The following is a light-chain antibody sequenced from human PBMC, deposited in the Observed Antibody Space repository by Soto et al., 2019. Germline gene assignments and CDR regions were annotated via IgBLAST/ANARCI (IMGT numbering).Light chain of an antibody. CDR1: QTISTW. V-gene: IGKV1-5*03. CDR2: KAS. Sequence: DIQMTQSPSTLSASVGDRVTITCRASQTISTWLAWYQQKPGKAPKLLIYKASSLESGVPSSLSGSGSGTESTLTITSLQPDDFATYYCQQCNGFSRTFGQGTKVDIK. J-gene: IGKJ1*01. CDR3: QQCNGFSRT.